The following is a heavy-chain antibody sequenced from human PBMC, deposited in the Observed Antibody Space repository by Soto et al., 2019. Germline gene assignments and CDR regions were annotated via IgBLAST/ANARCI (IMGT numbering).Heavy chain of an antibody. D-gene: IGHD2-8*02. Sequence: GGSLRLSCAASGFTFSSYGMHWVRQAPGKGLEWVAVISYDGSNKYYADSVKGRFTISRDNSKNTLYLQMNSLRAEDTAVYYCAKDVSLLDYYYYGMDVWGQATKVTVSS. J-gene: IGHJ6*02. CDR1: GFTFSSYG. CDR2: ISYDGSNK. V-gene: IGHV3-30*18. CDR3: AKDVSLLDYYYYGMDV.